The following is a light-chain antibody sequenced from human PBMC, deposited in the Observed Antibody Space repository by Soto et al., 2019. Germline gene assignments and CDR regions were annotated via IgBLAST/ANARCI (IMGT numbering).Light chain of an antibody. V-gene: IGLV2-14*01. CDR3: NSYTSRNPPNV. J-gene: IGLJ1*01. Sequence: QSVLTQPASVSGSPGQSISISCTGTTSDVGDFNYVSWYQQLPGKAPKLMIYEVSNRPSGVSDRFSGSKSGNTASLTISGLQAEDEAEYYCNSYTSRNPPNVFGTGTKVTVL. CDR2: EVS. CDR1: TSDVGDFNY.